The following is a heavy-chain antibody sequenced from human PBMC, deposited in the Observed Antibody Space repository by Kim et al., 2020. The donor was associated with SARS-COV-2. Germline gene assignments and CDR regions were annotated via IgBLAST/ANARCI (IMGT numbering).Heavy chain of an antibody. Sequence: GGSLRLSCAASGFTFSSYSMNWVRQAPGKGLEWVSYISSSSSTIYYADSVKGRFTISRDNAKNSLYLQMNSLRDEDTAVYYCARVSVYYYYYGMDVWGQGTMVTVSS. V-gene: IGHV3-48*02. CDR2: ISSSSSTI. CDR3: ARVSVYYYYYGMDV. J-gene: IGHJ6*02. CDR1: GFTFSSYS.